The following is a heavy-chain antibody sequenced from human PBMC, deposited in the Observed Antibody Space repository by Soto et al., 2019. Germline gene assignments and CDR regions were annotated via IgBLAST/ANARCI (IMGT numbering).Heavy chain of an antibody. J-gene: IGHJ6*03. CDR3: ARHEARSYFYMDV. V-gene: IGHV4-39*01. CDR2: IYYSGSS. CDR1: GDSITSSSYH. Sequence: QLQLQESGPGLVKPSETMSLTCTVSGDSITSSSYHWGWIRQPPGKGLEWIGNIYYSGSSYYNPSLTSRVTMSVDMSKNQFSLSLSSVTAADTAVSHCARHEARSYFYMDVWGKGTTVTVSS.